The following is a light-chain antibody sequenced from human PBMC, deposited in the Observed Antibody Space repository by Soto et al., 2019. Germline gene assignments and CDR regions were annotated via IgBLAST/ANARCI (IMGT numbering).Light chain of an antibody. CDR2: DAS. Sequence: EIVMTQSPATLSVSPGERATLSCRASQRCFTSLSWYQQQHGQAPRLLIYDASNRATGIPARFSGSGSGTDFTLTISSLEPEDFAVYYCQQRSNWPPSITFGQGTRLEIK. CDR3: QQRSNWPPSIT. CDR1: QRCFTS. J-gene: IGKJ5*01. V-gene: IGKV3-11*01.